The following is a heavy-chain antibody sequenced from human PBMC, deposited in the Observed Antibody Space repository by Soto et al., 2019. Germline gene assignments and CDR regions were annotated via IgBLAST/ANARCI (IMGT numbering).Heavy chain of an antibody. D-gene: IGHD3-10*01. J-gene: IGHJ6*02. CDR2: INAGNGNT. V-gene: IGHV1-3*01. CDR3: ARGPLLWGDV. Sequence: ASVKVSCKSSGYTFTNYAIHCVRQAPGQRLEWMGWINAGNGNTKYSQKFQGRVTITRDTSASTAYMELSSLRSEDTAVYYCARGPLLWGDVWGQGTTVTVSS. CDR1: GYTFTNYA.